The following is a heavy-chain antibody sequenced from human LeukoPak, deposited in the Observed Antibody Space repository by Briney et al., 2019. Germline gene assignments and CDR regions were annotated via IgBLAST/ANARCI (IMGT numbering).Heavy chain of an antibody. D-gene: IGHD3-22*01. V-gene: IGHV4-4*07. CDR2: VDTSGTT. J-gene: IGHJ5*02. CDR3: ARDIQSRSGYNWFDP. CDR1: GGTMNSYY. Sequence: SETLSLTCDLSGGTMNSYYWSWIRQAAGEGLEWIGFVDTSGTTNYNPSLKSRVTMSMGPSQNQFSLNLRSVTAADTAVYYCARDIQSRSGYNWFDPWSQGTLVIVSS.